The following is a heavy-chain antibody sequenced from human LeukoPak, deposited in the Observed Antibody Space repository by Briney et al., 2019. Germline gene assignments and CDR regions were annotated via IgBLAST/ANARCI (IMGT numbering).Heavy chain of an antibody. D-gene: IGHD6-19*01. CDR2: IWYDGSNK. CDR3: ASTSGWYEPIDY. Sequence: GGSLRLSCAASGFTFSSDGMHWVRQAPGKGLEWVAVIWYDGSNKYYADSVKGRFTISRDNSKNTLYLQMNSLRAEDTAVYYCASTSGWYEPIDYWGQGTLVTVSS. CDR1: GFTFSSDG. V-gene: IGHV3-33*01. J-gene: IGHJ4*02.